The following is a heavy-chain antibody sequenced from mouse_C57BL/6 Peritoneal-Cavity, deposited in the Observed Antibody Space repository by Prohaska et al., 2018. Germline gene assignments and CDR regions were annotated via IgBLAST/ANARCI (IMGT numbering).Heavy chain of an antibody. CDR3: ARRVTGHYFDY. J-gene: IGHJ2*01. V-gene: IGHV1-78*01. CDR2: IYPRDGST. CDR1: GYTFTDHT. D-gene: IGHD4-1*01. Sequence: HGASVKISCKVSGYTFTDHTIHWMKQRPEQGLEWIGYIYPRDGSTKYNEKFKGKATLTADKSSSTAYMHLNSLTSEDSAVYFCARRVTGHYFDYWGQGTTLTVSS.